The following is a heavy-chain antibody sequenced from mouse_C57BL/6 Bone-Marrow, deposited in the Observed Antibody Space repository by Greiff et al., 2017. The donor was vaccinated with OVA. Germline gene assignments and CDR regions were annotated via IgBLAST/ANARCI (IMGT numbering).Heavy chain of an antibody. Sequence: QVQLKESGAELARPGASVKLSCKASGYTFTSYGISWVKQRTGQGLEWIGEIYPRSGNPYYNEKFKGKATLTADKSSSTAYMELRSLTSEDSAVYFCARGGYYYGSSSGYFDYWGQGTTLTVSS. CDR3: ARGGYYYGSSSGYFDY. V-gene: IGHV1-81*01. J-gene: IGHJ2*01. CDR2: IYPRSGNP. D-gene: IGHD1-1*01. CDR1: GYTFTSYG.